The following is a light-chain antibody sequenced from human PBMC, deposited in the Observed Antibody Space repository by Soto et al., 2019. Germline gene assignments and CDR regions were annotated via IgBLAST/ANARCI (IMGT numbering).Light chain of an antibody. CDR2: WAS. CDR3: QKYFSSPRS. Sequence: DIVMTQFPDSLAVSLGEKATINCKSSQSLLYKFNNRDYLAGFQQKPGQSPQLLISWASTRAAGVPDRFSGSGSGTDFTLTISSLQAEDVAVYYCQKYFSSPRSFGQGTQVEI. J-gene: IGKJ1*01. V-gene: IGKV4-1*01. CDR1: QSLLYKFNNRDY.